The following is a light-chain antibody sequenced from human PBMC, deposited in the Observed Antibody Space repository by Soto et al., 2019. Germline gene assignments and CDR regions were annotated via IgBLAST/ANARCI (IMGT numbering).Light chain of an antibody. Sequence: DIQMTQSPSSLSASVGDIVTITCRASQTMTTNLNWYQQKPGKAPKVLIYAASSLQSGVPSRFSGSGSGTVFTLTISSLQPEDSETYYCQQSYSIPLTLGGGTKVHI. J-gene: IGKJ4*01. CDR1: QTMTTN. CDR3: QQSYSIPLT. V-gene: IGKV1-39*01. CDR2: AAS.